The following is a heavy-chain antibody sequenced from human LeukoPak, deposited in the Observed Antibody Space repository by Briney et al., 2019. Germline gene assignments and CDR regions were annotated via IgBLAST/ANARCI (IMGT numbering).Heavy chain of an antibody. V-gene: IGHV4-31*03. Sequence: SETLSLTCTVSGGSISSGDFYWSWIRQHPGKGLEWIGYIYYSGSTYYNPSLKSRITISVDTSKNQFSLKLNSMTAADTAVYYCARDVGDTSGSLVWGQGTLVTVSS. D-gene: IGHD3-22*01. CDR3: ARDVGDTSGSLV. CDR2: IYYSGST. J-gene: IGHJ4*02. CDR1: GGSISSGDFY.